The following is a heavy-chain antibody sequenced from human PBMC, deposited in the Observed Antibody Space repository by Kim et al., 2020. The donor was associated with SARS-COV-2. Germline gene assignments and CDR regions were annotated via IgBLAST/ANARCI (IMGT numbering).Heavy chain of an antibody. CDR3: ARGGLGSSGIFDY. J-gene: IGHJ4*02. V-gene: IGHV1-46*01. D-gene: IGHD3-22*01. Sequence: YPQECPGRVYMTGGTSSSTVYMELRNLRSEDTAVYYCARGGLGSSGIFDYWGQGTLVTVSS.